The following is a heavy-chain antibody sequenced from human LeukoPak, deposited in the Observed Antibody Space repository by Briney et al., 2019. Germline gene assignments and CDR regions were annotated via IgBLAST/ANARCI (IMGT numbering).Heavy chain of an antibody. D-gene: IGHD1-7*01. CDR1: GGSISSYY. Sequence: SETLSLTCTVSGGSISSYYWSWVRQPAGKGLEWIGRIYTSGSTNYNPSLTSRGTISVDTSKNQFSLKLSSVTAADTAVYYCARDNWNYFPHYYYGMDVWGQGTTVTVSS. CDR3: ARDNWNYFPHYYYGMDV. J-gene: IGHJ6*02. V-gene: IGHV4-4*07. CDR2: IYTSGST.